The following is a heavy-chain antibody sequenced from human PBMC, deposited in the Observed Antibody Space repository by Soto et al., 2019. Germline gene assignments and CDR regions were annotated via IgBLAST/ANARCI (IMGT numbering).Heavy chain of an antibody. CDR1: GGSISSSIYY. V-gene: IGHV4-39*01. CDR2: IYYSGST. J-gene: IGHJ2*01. Sequence: QLQLQESGPGLVKPSETLSLTCTVSGGSISSSIYYWGWIRQPPGKGLEWIGRIYYSGSTYYNPSLKGRVTISVDTSKTQFSLKLSSVTAADTAVYYCARHKGAYRDPPDWYFDLLGRGTLVTVSS. D-gene: IGHD1-26*01. CDR3: ARHKGAYRDPPDWYFDL.